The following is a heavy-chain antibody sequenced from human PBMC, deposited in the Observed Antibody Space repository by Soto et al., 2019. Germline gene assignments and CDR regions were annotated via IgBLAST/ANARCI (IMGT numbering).Heavy chain of an antibody. J-gene: IGHJ6*02. CDR2: IYYSGKT. CDR1: GDSISSGGYY. CDR3: ARDALNPIAMDV. V-gene: IGHV4-31*03. Sequence: QVQLQESGPGLVKPSQTLSLTCTVSGDSISSGGYYWGWIRQHPGKGPEWIGYIYYSGKTYYNPSLKSRVTISVDTSKNELSLRLSSVTAADTAVYYCARDALNPIAMDVWGQGTTVTVSS.